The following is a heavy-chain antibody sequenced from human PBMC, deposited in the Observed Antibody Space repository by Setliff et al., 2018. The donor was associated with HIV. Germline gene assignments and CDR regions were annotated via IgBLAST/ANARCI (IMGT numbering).Heavy chain of an antibody. CDR3: ARDYYDDTYYSPGIYYLYYMDV. J-gene: IGHJ6*03. CDR2: IYYSGST. CDR1: GDSIHSVTSY. D-gene: IGHD3-10*01. Sequence: SETLSLTCTVSGDSIHSVTSYWGWIRQSPGKGLEWIGSIYYSGSTYYNPSLKSRVTISVDKSNNQFSLKLSSVTAADTAVYYCARDYYDDTYYSPGIYYLYYMDVWGKGTTVTVSS. V-gene: IGHV4-39*07.